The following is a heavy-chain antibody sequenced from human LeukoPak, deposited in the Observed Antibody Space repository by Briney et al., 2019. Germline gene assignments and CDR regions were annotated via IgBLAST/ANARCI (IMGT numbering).Heavy chain of an antibody. J-gene: IGHJ4*02. CDR2: IYSGGST. V-gene: IGHV3-66*02. Sequence: PGGSLRLSCAASGFTVSSNYMSWVRQAPGKGLEWVSVIYSGGSTYYADSVKGRFTISRDNSKNTLYFQMNSLRAEDTAVYYCARDRGYSSSPADFDYWGQGTLVTVSS. CDR3: ARDRGYSSSPADFDY. D-gene: IGHD6-13*01. CDR1: GFTVSSNY.